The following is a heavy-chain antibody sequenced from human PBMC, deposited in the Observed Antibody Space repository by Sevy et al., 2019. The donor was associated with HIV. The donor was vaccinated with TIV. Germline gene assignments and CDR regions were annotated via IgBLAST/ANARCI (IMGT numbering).Heavy chain of an antibody. Sequence: GGSLRLSCAASVFTFNWFGMHWVRQAPGKGLEWVAFIRHDESEKQYADSVKGRLIISRDNFKNTVFLQMNSLREEDTAMYYCAKDKTSVTNIDSFDTWGQGTMVTVSS. J-gene: IGHJ3*02. CDR3: AKDKTSVTNIDSFDT. CDR2: IRHDESEK. V-gene: IGHV3-30*02. CDR1: VFTFNWFG. D-gene: IGHD4-17*01.